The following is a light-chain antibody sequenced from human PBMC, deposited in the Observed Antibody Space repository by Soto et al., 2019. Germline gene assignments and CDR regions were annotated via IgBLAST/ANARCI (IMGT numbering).Light chain of an antibody. V-gene: IGKV4-1*01. CDR3: QQYQSLPLT. CDR1: QSVLHRSNGNNY. J-gene: IGKJ3*01. CDR2: WSS. Sequence: DIVMTQSPDSLSVSLGERATIKCRSSQSVLHRSNGNNYIAWYQQKPGQPPKLLIYWSSTRDAGVPDRFIGSGSGTDFTLTVSSLQAEDVAFYYCQQYQSLPLTFGPGTKV.